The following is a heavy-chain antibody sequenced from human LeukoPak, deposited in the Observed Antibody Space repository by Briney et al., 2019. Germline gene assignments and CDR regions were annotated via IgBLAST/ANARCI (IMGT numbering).Heavy chain of an antibody. V-gene: IGHV1-69*13. J-gene: IGHJ3*02. Sequence: SVKVSCKASGGTFSSYAISWVRQAPGQGLEWMGGIIPIFGTANYAQKFQGRVTLTADESTSTAYMELSSLRSEDTAVYYCARNRRVLSAGAFDIWGQGKMVTVSS. CDR3: ARNRRVLSAGAFDI. CDR2: IIPIFGTA. D-gene: IGHD2-2*01. CDR1: GGTFSSYA.